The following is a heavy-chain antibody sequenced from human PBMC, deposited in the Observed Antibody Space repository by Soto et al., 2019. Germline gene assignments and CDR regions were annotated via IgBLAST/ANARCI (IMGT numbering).Heavy chain of an antibody. CDR1: GGSISSYY. D-gene: IGHD5-12*01. V-gene: IGHV4-59*01. J-gene: IGHJ3*02. Sequence: SETLSLTCTVSGGSISSYYWSWIRQPPGKGLEWIGYIYYSGSTNYNPSLKSRVTISVDTSKNQFSLKLSSVTAADTAVYYCARLEYSGYDYPPIWGQGTMVTV. CDR2: IYYSGST. CDR3: ARLEYSGYDYPPI.